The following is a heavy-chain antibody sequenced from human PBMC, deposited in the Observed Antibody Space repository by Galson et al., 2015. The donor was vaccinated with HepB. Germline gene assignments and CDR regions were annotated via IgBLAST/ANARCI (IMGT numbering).Heavy chain of an antibody. D-gene: IGHD5/OR15-5a*01. CDR3: ARARYSISPPDY. V-gene: IGHV1-18*01. CDR1: RYSFSNYG. CDR2: IGVYNSNT. J-gene: IGHJ4*02. Sequence: SVKVSCKASRYSFSNYGISWVRQAPGQGLEWMGWIGVYNSNTEYAQKLQGRVTMTTDTSTTTAYMELRSLTSDDTAVYYCARARYSISPPDYWGQGTLVTVSS.